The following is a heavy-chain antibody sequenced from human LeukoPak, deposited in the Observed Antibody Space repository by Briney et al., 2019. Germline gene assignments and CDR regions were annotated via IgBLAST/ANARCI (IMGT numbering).Heavy chain of an antibody. CDR2: ISYDGSNK. CDR1: GFIFSTYR. CDR3: ARDPNGDYAFDI. D-gene: IGHD4-17*01. V-gene: IGHV3-30-3*01. J-gene: IGHJ3*02. Sequence: GGSLRLSCAASGFIFSTYRMSWVRQAPGKGLEWVAVISYDGSNKYYADSVKGRFTISRDNSKNTLYLQMNSLRAEDTAVYYCARDPNGDYAFDIWGQGTMVTVSS.